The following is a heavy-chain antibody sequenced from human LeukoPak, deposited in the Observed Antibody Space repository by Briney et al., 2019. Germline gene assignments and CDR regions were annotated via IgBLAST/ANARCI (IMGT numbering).Heavy chain of an antibody. D-gene: IGHD6-13*01. J-gene: IGHJ4*02. Sequence: GGSLRLSCAASGFTFSDYYMSWLRQAPGKGLEWVSYISSSGSTIYYADSVKGRFTISRDNSKNTLYLQMNSLRAEDTAVYYCAKVSFDAPSSWPFDYWGQGTLVTVSS. V-gene: IGHV3-11*04. CDR2: ISSSGSTI. CDR1: GFTFSDYY. CDR3: AKVSFDAPSSWPFDY.